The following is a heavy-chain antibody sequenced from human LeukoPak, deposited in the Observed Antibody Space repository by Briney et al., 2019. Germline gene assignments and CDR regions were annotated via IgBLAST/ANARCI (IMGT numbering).Heavy chain of an antibody. CDR3: ARGYSYSDY. CDR1: GGSISSSSYY. V-gene: IGHV4-39*07. D-gene: IGHD5-18*01. Sequence: SETLSLTCTVSGGSISSSSYYWGWIRQPPGKGLEWIGNIFHGGSTSYNPSLKSRVTISLDTSKNQFSLKLNSVTAADTAIYYCARGYSYSDYWGQGTLVTVSS. CDR2: IFHGGST. J-gene: IGHJ4*02.